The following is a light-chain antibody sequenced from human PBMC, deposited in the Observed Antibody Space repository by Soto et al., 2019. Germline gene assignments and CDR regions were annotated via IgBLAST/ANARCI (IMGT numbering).Light chain of an antibody. CDR1: SSDVGGYNY. Sequence: QSALTQPASLSGSPGQSITSSCTGTSSDVGGYNYVSWYQQHPGKAPKLMIYEVSNRPSGVSNRFSGSKSGNTASLTISGLQAEDEADYYCSSYTSSSTPWVFGGGTKLTVL. CDR2: EVS. V-gene: IGLV2-14*01. CDR3: SSYTSSSTPWV. J-gene: IGLJ3*02.